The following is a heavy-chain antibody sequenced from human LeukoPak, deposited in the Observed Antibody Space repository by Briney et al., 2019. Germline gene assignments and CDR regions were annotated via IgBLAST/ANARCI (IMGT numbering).Heavy chain of an antibody. D-gene: IGHD5-24*01. CDR2: IWYDGSNK. Sequence: GGSLRLSCAASGFTFSSYGMHWVRQAPGKGLEWVAVIWYDGSNKYYADSVKGRFTISRDNAKNSLYLQMNSLGVEDTAAYYCAKEGRSLQTYWGQGTLVTVSS. CDR1: GFTFSSYG. V-gene: IGHV3-33*03. CDR3: AKEGRSLQTY. J-gene: IGHJ4*02.